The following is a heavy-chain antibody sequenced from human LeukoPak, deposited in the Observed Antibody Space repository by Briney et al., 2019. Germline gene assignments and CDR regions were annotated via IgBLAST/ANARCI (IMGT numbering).Heavy chain of an antibody. Sequence: ASVKVSCKASGYTFTSYYMHWVRQAPGQGLEWMGIINPSGGSTSYAQKFQGRVTMTRDTSTSTVYMELSSLRSEDTAVYYCARPAITRGCGLFLLVYWGQGTLVTVSS. CDR2: INPSGGST. J-gene: IGHJ4*02. D-gene: IGHD2-15*01. CDR1: GYTFTSYY. V-gene: IGHV1-46*01. CDR3: ARPAITRGCGLFLLVY.